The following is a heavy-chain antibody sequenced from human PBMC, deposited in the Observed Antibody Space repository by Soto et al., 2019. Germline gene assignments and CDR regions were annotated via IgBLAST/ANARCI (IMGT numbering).Heavy chain of an antibody. CDR1: GRTFRSYY. CDR2: INPNGRTT. V-gene: IGHV1-46*01. CDR3: ASGKCGGDCYVDHAFDI. Sequence: QVQLVQSGTEVKTPGASVKVSCKASGRTFRSYYMHWVRQAPVQGLEWMGFINPNGRTTISTQKFQDRVTITRDTSTTTFYMEFSSLRSEDTDFYYCASGKCGGDCYVDHAFDIWGQGTMVTVA. D-gene: IGHD2-21*02. J-gene: IGHJ3*02.